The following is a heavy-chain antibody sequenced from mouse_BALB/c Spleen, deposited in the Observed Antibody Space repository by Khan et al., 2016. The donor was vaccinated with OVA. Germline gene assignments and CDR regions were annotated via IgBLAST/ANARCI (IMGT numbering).Heavy chain of an antibody. CDR1: GYTFPEFT. CDR3: ARGAGRY. J-gene: IGHJ4*01. V-gene: IGHV1-18*01. Sequence: VQLQQSGPELVKPGASVKISCKTSGYTFPEFTVHWVKQSLGKSLDWIGVINPKNGDTAYNQKFKGKATLTVDKSSSTAYMEFRSLTSEDSAVYYGARGAGRYRGQGTSGTVAS. CDR2: INPKNGDT.